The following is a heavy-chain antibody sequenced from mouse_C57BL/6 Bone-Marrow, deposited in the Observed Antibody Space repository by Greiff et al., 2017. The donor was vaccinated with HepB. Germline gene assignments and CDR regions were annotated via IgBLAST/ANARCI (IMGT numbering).Heavy chain of an antibody. J-gene: IGHJ3*01. CDR3: ARDAGSRGTWFAY. Sequence: EVKVVESGGGLVQSGRSLRLSCATSGFTFSDFYMEWVRQAPGKGLEWIAASRNKANDYTTEYSASVKGRFIVSRDTSQSILYLQMNALRAEDTAIYYCARDAGSRGTWFAYWGQGTLVTVSA. CDR1: GFTFSDFY. CDR2: SRNKANDYTT. V-gene: IGHV7-1*01.